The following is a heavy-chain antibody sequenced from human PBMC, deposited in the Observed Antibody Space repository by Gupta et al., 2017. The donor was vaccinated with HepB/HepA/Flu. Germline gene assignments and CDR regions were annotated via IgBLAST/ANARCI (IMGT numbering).Heavy chain of an antibody. CDR1: GYTFTGYY. J-gene: IGHJ4*02. Sequence: QLQLVQSGAEVKKPGASVHVSCKASGYTFTGYYMNWIRQAPGQGLEWMGWINPNTGGTNYAQKFQGRITMTRDTSISTAYMDLSSLRSDDTAVYYCAREGPYDFWPRPPDFWGQGTLVTVSS. CDR2: INPNTGGT. D-gene: IGHD3-3*01. CDR3: AREGPYDFWPRPPDF. V-gene: IGHV1-2*02.